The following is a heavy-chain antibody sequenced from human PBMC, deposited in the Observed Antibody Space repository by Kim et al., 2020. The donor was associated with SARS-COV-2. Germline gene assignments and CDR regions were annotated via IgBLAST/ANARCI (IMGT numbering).Heavy chain of an antibody. J-gene: IGHJ4*02. V-gene: IGHV4-30-4*01. CDR3: ARGRGLDY. Sequence: SETLSLTCSVSGASISSGDYYWSWIRQPPGKGLEWIGYIFYSGTTYYNPSLKSQVTISVDTSKNQFSLKLNSVTAADTAVYYCARGRGLDYWGQGTLLTVSS. CDR2: IFYSGTT. CDR1: GASISSGDYY. D-gene: IGHD3-10*01.